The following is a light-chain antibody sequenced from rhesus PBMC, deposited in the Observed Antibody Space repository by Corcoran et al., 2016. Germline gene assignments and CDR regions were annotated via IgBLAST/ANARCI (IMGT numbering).Light chain of an antibody. CDR1: SSEVGGYNY. CDR3: CSYTTSSTFV. V-gene: IGLV2S7*01. J-gene: IGLJ6*01. Sequence: QAAPTQPPSVSGSPGQSVTISCTGTSSEVGGYNYVSWYQQHPGKAPKLMIYGVSKRPSGVSDRFSGSKSGNTASLTISGLQAEDEADYYCCSYTTSSTFVFGSGTKLTVL. CDR2: GVS.